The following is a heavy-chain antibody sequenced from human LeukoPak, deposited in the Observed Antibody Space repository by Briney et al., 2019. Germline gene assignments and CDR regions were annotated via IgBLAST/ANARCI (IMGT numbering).Heavy chain of an antibody. Sequence: ASVKVSCKASGYTFTGYYMHWVRQAPGQGLEWMGWINPNSGGTNYAQKFQGRVTMTRDTSISTAYMELSRLRSDDTAVYYCARDYSSSWYGYFDPWGQGTLVTVSS. D-gene: IGHD6-13*01. CDR2: INPNSGGT. V-gene: IGHV1-2*02. J-gene: IGHJ5*02. CDR3: ARDYSSSWYGYFDP. CDR1: GYTFTGYY.